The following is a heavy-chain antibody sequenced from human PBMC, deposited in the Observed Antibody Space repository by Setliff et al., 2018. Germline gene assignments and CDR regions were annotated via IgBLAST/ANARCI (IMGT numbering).Heavy chain of an antibody. D-gene: IGHD6-6*01. CDR2: INHSGTT. Sequence: PSETLSLTCAAYGGTFSDYYWTWIRQPPGKGLEWIGEINHSGTTNYHPSLRSRVTISVDTSKNQFSLKVTSVTAADTSVYFCARGRNVAARLLDSWGQGTLVTVS. CDR1: GGTFSDYY. J-gene: IGHJ4*02. V-gene: IGHV4-34*01. CDR3: ARGRNVAARLLDS.